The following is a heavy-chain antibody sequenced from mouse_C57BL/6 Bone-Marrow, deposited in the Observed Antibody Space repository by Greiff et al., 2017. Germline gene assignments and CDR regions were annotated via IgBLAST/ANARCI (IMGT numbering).Heavy chain of an antibody. J-gene: IGHJ1*03. D-gene: IGHD1-1*01. CDR1: GYSFTGYF. V-gene: IGHV1-20*01. Sequence: EVQLQQSGPELVKPGDSVKISCKASGYSFTGYFMNWVMQSHGKSLEWIGRINPYNGDTFYNQKFKGKATLTVDKSSSTAHMELRSLTSEDSAVYYCARRDYGSSYAWYFDVWGTGTTVTVSS. CDR2: INPYNGDT. CDR3: ARRDYGSSYAWYFDV.